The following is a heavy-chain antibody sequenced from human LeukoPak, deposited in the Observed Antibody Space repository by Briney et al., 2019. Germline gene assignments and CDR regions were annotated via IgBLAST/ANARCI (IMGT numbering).Heavy chain of an antibody. Sequence: PGGSLRLSCAASGFTFSSYWMSWVRQAPGKGLEWVANIKQDGSEKYYVDSVKGRFTISRDNAKNSLYIQMDSLRTEDTAVYYCARDKQWELLPKYYFDHWGQGTLVTVSS. CDR1: GFTFSSYW. D-gene: IGHD1-26*01. CDR3: ARDKQWELLPKYYFDH. V-gene: IGHV3-7*03. J-gene: IGHJ4*02. CDR2: IKQDGSEK.